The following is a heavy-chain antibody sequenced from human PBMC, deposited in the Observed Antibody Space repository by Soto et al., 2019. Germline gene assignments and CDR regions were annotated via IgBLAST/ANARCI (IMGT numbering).Heavy chain of an antibody. V-gene: IGHV4-31*03. J-gene: IGHJ5*02. Sequence: QVQLRESGPGLVKPSQALSLVCSVSGDSITSGGYYWTWLRQRPGKGLEWIGYIYFTGSAYYNPSLKSRMTMSVDTSKNQFSLRLTSVTDADTAFYYCARERVLRSGWFDPWGQETLVTVSS. CDR3: ARERVLRSGWFDP. CDR2: IYFTGSA. CDR1: GDSITSGGYY. D-gene: IGHD1-26*01.